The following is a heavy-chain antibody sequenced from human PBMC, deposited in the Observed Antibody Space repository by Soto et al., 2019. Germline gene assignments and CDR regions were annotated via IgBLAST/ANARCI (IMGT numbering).Heavy chain of an antibody. D-gene: IGHD3-22*01. CDR1: GFTFSSYG. CDR3: ARDYDSSGYPRYYFDY. J-gene: IGHJ4*02. V-gene: IGHV3-33*01. CDR2: IWYDGSNK. Sequence: QVRLVESGGGVVQPGRSLRLSCAASGFTFSSYGMHWVRQAPGKGLEWVAVIWYDGSNKYYADSVKGRFTISRDNSKNTMYLHMNSLRAEDTAVYYCARDYDSSGYPRYYFDYWGQGTLVTVSS.